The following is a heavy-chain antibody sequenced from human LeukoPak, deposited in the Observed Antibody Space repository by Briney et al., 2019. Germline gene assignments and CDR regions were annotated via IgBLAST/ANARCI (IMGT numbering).Heavy chain of an antibody. CDR3: APNWNLDY. D-gene: IGHD1-1*01. CDR1: GITFSSYA. CDR2: ISASGGST. V-gene: IGHV3-23*01. Sequence: GGSLRLSCAASGITFSSYAMSWVRQAPGKGLEWVSAISASGGSTYYADSVKGRFTISRDNSKNTLYLQMNSLRAEDTAIYYCAPNWNLDYWGQGSLVTASS. J-gene: IGHJ4*02.